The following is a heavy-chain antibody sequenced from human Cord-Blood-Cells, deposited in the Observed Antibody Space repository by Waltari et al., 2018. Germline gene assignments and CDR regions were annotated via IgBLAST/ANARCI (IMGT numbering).Heavy chain of an antibody. CDR1: GGSISSSSYY. D-gene: IGHD1-1*01. V-gene: IGHV4-39*01. J-gene: IGHJ3*02. CDR3: ARRLDDAFDI. CDR2: IYYSWTP. Sequence: QLQLQESGPGLVKPSETLSLTCTVSGGSISSSSYYWGWIRQPPGKGLEWIGSIYYSWTPDYNPSLKSRVTISVDTSKNHFSLKLSSVTAADTAVYYCARRLDDAFDIWGQGTMVTVSS.